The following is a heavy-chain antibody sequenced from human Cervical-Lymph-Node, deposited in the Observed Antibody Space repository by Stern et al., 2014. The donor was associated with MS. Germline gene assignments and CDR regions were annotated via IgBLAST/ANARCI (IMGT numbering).Heavy chain of an antibody. D-gene: IGHD5-12*01. J-gene: IGHJ4*02. Sequence: QVQLVQSGGGVVQPGTSLRLSCAGSGFTFNRFGMHWVRQPPGKGLEWVAVISYDGSSKYYVDSVKGRFTISRDNSKNTLYLQMNSLRAEDTAVYYCAKDVEYSGTYDYWGQGTLVTVSS. CDR2: ISYDGSSK. CDR1: GFTFNRFG. CDR3: AKDVEYSGTYDY. V-gene: IGHV3-30*18.